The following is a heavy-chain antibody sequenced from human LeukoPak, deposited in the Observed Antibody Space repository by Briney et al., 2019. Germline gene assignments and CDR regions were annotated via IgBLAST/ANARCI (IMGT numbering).Heavy chain of an antibody. V-gene: IGHV4-31*03. D-gene: IGHD6-13*01. CDR3: ARDRRRYSSRSDSWFDP. J-gene: IGHJ5*02. CDR1: GGSISSGGYY. Sequence: SQTLSLTCTVSGGSISSGGYYWSWIRQHPGKGLEWIGYISYSGSTYYNPSLKSRVTISVDTSKNQFSLKLTSVTAADTAVYYCARDRRRYSSRSDSWFDPWGQGTLVTVSS. CDR2: ISYSGST.